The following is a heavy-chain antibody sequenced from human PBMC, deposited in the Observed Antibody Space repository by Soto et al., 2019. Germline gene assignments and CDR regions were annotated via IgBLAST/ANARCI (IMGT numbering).Heavy chain of an antibody. CDR2: INPIFGTA. CDR3: ARAPLRAGYGDNKWFDP. CDR1: GGTFSSYA. D-gene: IGHD4-17*01. V-gene: IGHV1-69*06. Sequence: QVQLVQSGAEVKKPGSSVKVSCKAAGGTFSSYAISWVRQAPGQGLEWMGGINPIFGTANYAQKFQGRVTITGDKSTRTAYMELSSLRSEDTAVYYCARAPLRAGYGDNKWFDPWGQGTLVTVSS. J-gene: IGHJ5*02.